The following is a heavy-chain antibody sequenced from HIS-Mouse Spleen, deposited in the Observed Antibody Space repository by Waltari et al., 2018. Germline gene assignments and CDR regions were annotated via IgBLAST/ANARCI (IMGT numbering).Heavy chain of an antibody. Sequence: QVQLVQSGAEVKKPGSSVKVSCKASGGTFSSYAISWVRQAPGRGLGWMGRIIPILGIANYAQKFQGRVTITADKSTSTAYMELSSLRSEDTAVYYCARSASYGDFFDYWGQGTLVTVSS. CDR3: ARSASYGDFFDY. V-gene: IGHV1-69*04. CDR1: GGTFSSYA. D-gene: IGHD4-17*01. J-gene: IGHJ4*02. CDR2: IIPILGIA.